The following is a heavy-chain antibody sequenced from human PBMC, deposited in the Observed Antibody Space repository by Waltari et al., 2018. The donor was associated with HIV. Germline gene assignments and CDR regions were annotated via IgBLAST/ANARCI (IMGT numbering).Heavy chain of an antibody. D-gene: IGHD4-4*01. V-gene: IGHV5-51*01. CDR3: ATGPDHYCDF. J-gene: IGHJ4*02. CDR1: GYNFGRYW. CDR2: IFPGDSNT. Sequence: EVQLEQSGAEMKKPGESLRISCKASGYNFGRYWISWVRQIPGKGLEWMGIIFPGDSNTRYSPSFRGQVTISDDKSINTTFLQWTTLKASDSAIYYCATGPDHYCDFWGQGTQVTVSS.